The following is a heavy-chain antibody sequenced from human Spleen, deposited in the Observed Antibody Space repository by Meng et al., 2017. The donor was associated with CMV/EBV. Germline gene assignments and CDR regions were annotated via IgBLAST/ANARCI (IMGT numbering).Heavy chain of an antibody. D-gene: IGHD1-26*01. J-gene: IGHJ3*02. CDR2: ILWNGASE. CDR1: GFNFTDHG. Sequence: SLKISCAFSGFNFTDHGMHWVRQAPGKGLEWVSGILWNGASEGYADSVRGRFFISRDNVKNSLYLQMNSLRAEDTALYYCAKLRGPTPSGNAFDIWGQGTMVTVSS. V-gene: IGHV3-9*01. CDR3: AKLRGPTPSGNAFDI.